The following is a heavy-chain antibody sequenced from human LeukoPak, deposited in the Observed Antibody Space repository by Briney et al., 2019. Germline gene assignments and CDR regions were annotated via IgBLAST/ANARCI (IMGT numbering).Heavy chain of an antibody. CDR3: ARDLYKYSGYDLAWFDP. D-gene: IGHD5-12*01. CDR1: GGSISSYY. CDR2: IYYSGST. Sequence: SETLSLTCTVSGGSISSYYWSWIRQPPGKGLEWIGYIYYSGSTNYNPSLKSRVTMSVDTSKNQFSLKLSSVTAADTAVYYCARDLYKYSGYDLAWFDPWGQGTLVTVSS. J-gene: IGHJ5*02. V-gene: IGHV4-59*12.